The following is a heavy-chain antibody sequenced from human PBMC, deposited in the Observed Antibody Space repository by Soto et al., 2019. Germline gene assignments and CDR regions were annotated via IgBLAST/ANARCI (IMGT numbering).Heavy chain of an antibody. CDR3: ARRTEYYYYGMDV. D-gene: IGHD4-17*01. V-gene: IGHV4-39*01. CDR2: IYYSGST. Sequence: XETLSLTCTVSGCSISSSSYYWGWIRQPPGKGLEWIGSIYYSGSTYYNPSLKSRVTISVDTSKNQFSLKLSSVTAADTAVYYCARRTEYYYYGMDVWGQETTLTV. CDR1: GCSISSSSYY. J-gene: IGHJ6*02.